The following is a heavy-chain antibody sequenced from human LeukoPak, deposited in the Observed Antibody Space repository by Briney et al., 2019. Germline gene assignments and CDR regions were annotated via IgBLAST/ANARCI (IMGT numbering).Heavy chain of an antibody. Sequence: PSETLSLTCAVSGGSLSGYYWSSIRQPPGKGLEWIGEINHSGSTNYNPSLKSRVTISVDTSTNQFSLKLSSVTAADTAVDYCARGTGIAAAGSSYFDYWGQGTLVTVSS. J-gene: IGHJ4*02. CDR3: ARGTGIAAAGSSYFDY. CDR2: INHSGST. D-gene: IGHD6-13*01. V-gene: IGHV4-34*01. CDR1: GGSLSGYY.